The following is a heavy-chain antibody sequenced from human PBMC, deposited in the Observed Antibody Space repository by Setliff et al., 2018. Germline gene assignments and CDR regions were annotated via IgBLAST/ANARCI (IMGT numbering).Heavy chain of an antibody. CDR3: ARASVEGSSGWELLQAFDI. Sequence: SETLSLTCAVSGYSISSGYYWGWIRQPPGKGLEWIGSIYHSGSTYYNPSLKSRVTMSIDTSKNQFSLKLSSVTAADTAVYYCARASVEGSSGWELLQAFDIWGQGTMVTVS. V-gene: IGHV4-38-2*01. D-gene: IGHD1-26*01. CDR1: GYSISSGYY. CDR2: IYHSGST. J-gene: IGHJ3*02.